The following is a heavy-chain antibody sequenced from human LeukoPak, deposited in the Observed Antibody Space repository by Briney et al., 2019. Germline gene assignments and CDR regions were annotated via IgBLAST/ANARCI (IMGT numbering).Heavy chain of an antibody. CDR1: GFTFSSNW. J-gene: IGHJ4*02. CDR3: ARANNSSWHN. CDR2: IKPDGSAE. V-gene: IGHV3-7*01. Sequence: GGSLRLSCATSGFTFSSNWMSWVRHVPGRGLDWVANIKPDGSAEYYAASVKGRFTVSRDNAKNSLYLQMNSLRVEDTAVYYCARANNSSWHNWGKETLVTVSS. D-gene: IGHD6-13*01.